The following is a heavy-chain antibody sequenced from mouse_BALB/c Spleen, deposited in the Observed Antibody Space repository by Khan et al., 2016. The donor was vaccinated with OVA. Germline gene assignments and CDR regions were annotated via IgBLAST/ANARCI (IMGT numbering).Heavy chain of an antibody. Sequence: QVQLKQSGAELAKPGASVKMSCKASGYTFINYWILWVKQRPGQGLEWIGYINPSTGYTEYNQNLKDKATLTADKSSSTAYMQLSSLTSEDSAVYYCARRGLRWDFDYWGQGTTVTVSS. CDR2: INPSTGYT. D-gene: IGHD1-1*01. CDR3: ARRGLRWDFDY. V-gene: IGHV1-7*01. CDR1: GYTFINYW. J-gene: IGHJ2*01.